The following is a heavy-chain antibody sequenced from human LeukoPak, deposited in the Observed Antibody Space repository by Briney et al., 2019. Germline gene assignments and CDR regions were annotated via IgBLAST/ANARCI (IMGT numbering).Heavy chain of an antibody. V-gene: IGHV3-48*03. D-gene: IGHD3-22*01. CDR1: GFTFSNYE. J-gene: IGHJ1*01. CDR2: ISTSGSTI. CDR3: ARDRRNYYDSGGYHNAEFFRH. Sequence: GSLRLSCAASGFTFSNYEMNWVRQAPGKGLEWVSYISTSGSTIYYADSVKGRFTISRDNAKNSLYLQMNSLRAEDTAVYYCARDRRNYYDSGGYHNAEFFRHWGQGTLVTVSS.